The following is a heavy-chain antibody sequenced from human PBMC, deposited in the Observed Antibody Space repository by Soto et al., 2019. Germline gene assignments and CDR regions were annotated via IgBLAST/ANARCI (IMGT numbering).Heavy chain of an antibody. Sequence: QVQLQESGPGLVKPSETLSLTCTVSGGSISSYYWSWIRQPAGKGLEWIGRIYTSGSTNYNPSLKSRVTMSVDTSKNQFSLKLSSVTSADTAVYYCARDVSNYGSGSYYMGNWFDPWGQGTLVTVSS. V-gene: IGHV4-4*07. CDR3: ARDVSNYGSGSYYMGNWFDP. CDR2: IYTSGST. CDR1: GGSISSYY. J-gene: IGHJ5*02. D-gene: IGHD3-10*01.